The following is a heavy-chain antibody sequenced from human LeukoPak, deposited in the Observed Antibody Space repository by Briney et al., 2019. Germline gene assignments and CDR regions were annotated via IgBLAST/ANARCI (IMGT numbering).Heavy chain of an antibody. CDR3: ARVYYDILTGPLKNWFDP. CDR1: GYTFTSYD. CDR2: MNPNSGNT. Sequence: ASVKVSCKASGYTFTSYDINWVRQATGQGLEWMGWMNPNSGNTGYAQKFQGRVTMTRNTSISTAYTELSSLRSEDTAVYYCARVYYDILTGPLKNWFDPWGQGTLVTVSS. J-gene: IGHJ5*02. D-gene: IGHD3-9*01. V-gene: IGHV1-8*01.